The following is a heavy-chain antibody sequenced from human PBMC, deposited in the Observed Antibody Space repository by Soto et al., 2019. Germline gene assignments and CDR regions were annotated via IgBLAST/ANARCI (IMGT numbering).Heavy chain of an antibody. CDR3: ARGRGNGLPGAFDV. J-gene: IGHJ3*01. D-gene: IGHD2-15*01. CDR2: ISFSGST. CDR1: GVSISGYY. Sequence: QVQLQESGPGLAKPSETLSLTCTVSGVSISGYYWSWIRQSPGRGLEWIGYISFSGSTNYNPSLKVRVTFSLDTSKNQFPLKLSSVTAADTAMYYCARGRGNGLPGAFDVCGPGATVTVSS. V-gene: IGHV4-59*01.